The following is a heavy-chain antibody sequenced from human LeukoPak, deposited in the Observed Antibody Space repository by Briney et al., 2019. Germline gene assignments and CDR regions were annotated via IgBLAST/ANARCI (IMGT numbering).Heavy chain of an antibody. CDR3: ARVVRATTCVY. CDR2: IRSDGSNK. J-gene: IGHJ4*02. D-gene: IGHD1-26*01. CDR1: GFTFSSSG. V-gene: IGHV3-30*02. Sequence: PGGSLRLSFTASGFTFSSSGIHWVRQAPGKGLEWVAFIRSDGSNKYYGDSVKGRFTISRDNSKNTLYLQMNSLRAEDTALYYCARVVRATTCVYWGQGTLVTVSS.